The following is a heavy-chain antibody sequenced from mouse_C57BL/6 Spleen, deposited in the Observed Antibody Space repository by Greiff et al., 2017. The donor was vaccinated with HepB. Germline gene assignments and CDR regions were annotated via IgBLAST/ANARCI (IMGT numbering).Heavy chain of an antibody. D-gene: IGHD3-2*02. CDR2: IHPSDSDT. CDR3: AMGRLTFYFDY. CDR1: GYTFTSYW. Sequence: QVHVKQPGAELVKPGASVKVSCKASGYTFTSYWMHWVKQRPGQGLEWIGRIHPSDSDTNYNQKFKGKATLTVDKSSSTAYMQLSSLTSEDSAVYYCAMGRLTFYFDYWGQGTTLTVSS. V-gene: IGHV1-74*01. J-gene: IGHJ2*01.